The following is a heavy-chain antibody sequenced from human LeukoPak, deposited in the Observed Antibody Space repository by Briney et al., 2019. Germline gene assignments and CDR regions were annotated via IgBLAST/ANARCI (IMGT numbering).Heavy chain of an antibody. D-gene: IGHD1-7*01. J-gene: IGHJ6*02. V-gene: IGHV5-51*01. Sequence: GESLKISCKGSGYPFINYWIAWMRQMPGKGLEWVGIIYPGDSETAYSPSFQGQVTISADRSISTAYLQWSSLAASDTAVYYCARHSKTGSTYYGMDVWGQGTTVTVSS. CDR2: IYPGDSET. CDR1: GYPFINYW. CDR3: ARHSKTGSTYYGMDV.